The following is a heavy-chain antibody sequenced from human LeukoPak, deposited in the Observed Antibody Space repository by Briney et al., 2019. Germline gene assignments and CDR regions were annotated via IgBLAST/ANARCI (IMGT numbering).Heavy chain of an antibody. D-gene: IGHD3-22*01. CDR3: ARATMIPRGFDY. V-gene: IGHV6-1*01. J-gene: IGHJ4*02. CDR2: TYYRSKWYN. Sequence: SQTLSLTCAISGDSFSSNSAAWNWIRQSPSRGLEWLGRTYYRSKWYNDYAVSVKRRITINPDTSKNQLSLQLNSVTPEDTAVYYCARATMIPRGFDYWGQGTQVTVSS. CDR1: GDSFSSNSAA.